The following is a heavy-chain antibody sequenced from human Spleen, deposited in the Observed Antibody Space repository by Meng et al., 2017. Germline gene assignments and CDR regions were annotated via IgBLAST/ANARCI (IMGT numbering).Heavy chain of an antibody. V-gene: IGHV3-21*01. CDR1: GFTFSSYS. CDR2: ISSSSSYI. D-gene: IGHD3-22*01. J-gene: IGHJ4*02. Sequence: GESLKISCAASGFTFSSYSMNWVRQAPGKGLEWVSSISSSSSYIYYADSVKGRFTISRDNAKNSLYLQMHTLRAEDTALDYCARISGYYLDYWGQGTLVTVSS. CDR3: ARISGYYLDY.